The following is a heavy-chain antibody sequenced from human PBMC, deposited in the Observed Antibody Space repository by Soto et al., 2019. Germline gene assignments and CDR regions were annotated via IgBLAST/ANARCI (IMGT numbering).Heavy chain of an antibody. Sequence: QVQLEQSGAEVKKPGSSVKVSCEASGGTLSDHGVAWLRQAPGQGLEWMGGTIPVFNTAKYAQKFQGRVTVTADKFTNIAYMELSSLRSEDTAFYFCARGVYGSGNYYTGPSAFDIWGQVTMVIVSS. CDR2: TIPVFNTA. J-gene: IGHJ3*02. V-gene: IGHV1-69*06. CDR3: ARGVYGSGNYYTGPSAFDI. D-gene: IGHD3-10*01. CDR1: GGTLSDHG.